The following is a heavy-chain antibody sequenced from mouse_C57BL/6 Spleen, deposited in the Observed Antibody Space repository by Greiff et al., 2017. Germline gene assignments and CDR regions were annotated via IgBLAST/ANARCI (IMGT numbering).Heavy chain of an antibody. V-gene: IGHV8-12*01. J-gene: IGHJ1*03. CDR3: ARSESYWYFDV. Sequence: QVTLQESGPGILQSSQTLRLTCSFSGFSLSTSGMGVIWIRRPSGKGLEWLAHIYWDDDKRYNPYLKSRLTISKDTSRNQVFLKITRVDTADTATYYCARSESYWYFDVWGTGTTVTVSS. CDR1: GFSLSTSGMG. CDR2: IYWDDDK. D-gene: IGHD1-3*01.